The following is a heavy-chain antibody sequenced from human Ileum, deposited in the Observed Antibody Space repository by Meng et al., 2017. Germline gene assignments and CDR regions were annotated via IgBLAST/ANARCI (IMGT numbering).Heavy chain of an antibody. Sequence: VQLRGSGPGLGRPPGLLSITCAVCRGVISSNTYWGWVRQPPGKGLEWIGQISRSGSAYYNPSLKSRVTMSVDKSKSQFSLRLTSVTAADTAIYYCARHGGYSQDFWGQGTLVTVSS. J-gene: IGHJ4*02. CDR2: ISRSGSA. V-gene: IGHV4-4*03. D-gene: IGHD4-23*01. CDR1: RGVISSNTY. CDR3: ARHGGYSQDF.